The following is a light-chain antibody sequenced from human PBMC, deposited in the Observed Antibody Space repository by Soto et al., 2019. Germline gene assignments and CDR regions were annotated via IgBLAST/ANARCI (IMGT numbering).Light chain of an antibody. Sequence: EVVLTPSASALSESPRERAALSCRASQSVSSIYLAWYQQKPGQAPSLLIYDASDRAAGIPARFSGSESRTDFTLTISSLEPDDFAVYYCQLRTTFGQGTRLETK. J-gene: IGKJ5*01. CDR1: QSVSSIY. CDR2: DAS. V-gene: IGKV3D-20*02. CDR3: QLRTT.